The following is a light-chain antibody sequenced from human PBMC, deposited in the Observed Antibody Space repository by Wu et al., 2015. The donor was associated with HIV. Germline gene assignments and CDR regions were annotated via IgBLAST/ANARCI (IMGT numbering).Light chain of an antibody. J-gene: IGKJ3*01. V-gene: IGKV3-11*01. CDR3: QQYNKWSPAT. Sequence: EVVLTQSPATLSLSPGERATLSCRASQTVYNYFAWYQQRPGQAPRLLIKDASNRASGIPDRFSGGGSGTDFTLTISSMQSEDFAVYYCQQYNKWSPATFGPGTKVDIK. CDR1: QTVYNY. CDR2: DAS.